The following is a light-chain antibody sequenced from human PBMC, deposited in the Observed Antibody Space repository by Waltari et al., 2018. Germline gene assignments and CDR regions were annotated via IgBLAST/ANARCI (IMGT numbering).Light chain of an antibody. V-gene: IGKV2-28*01. Sequence: DIVMTQSPLSLPVTPGEPASISCRSSQSLLHSNGYNYLDWYLQKPGQSPQLLNYLGSNRASWVPDRFSGSGSGTDFTLKISRVEAEDVGVYYCMQALQTPYTFGQGTKLEIK. CDR2: LGS. CDR3: MQALQTPYT. CDR1: QSLLHSNGYNY. J-gene: IGKJ2*01.